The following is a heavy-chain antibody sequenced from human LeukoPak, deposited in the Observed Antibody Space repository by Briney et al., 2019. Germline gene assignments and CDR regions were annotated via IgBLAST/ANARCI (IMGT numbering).Heavy chain of an antibody. D-gene: IGHD1-26*01. CDR1: GGSITNGGYY. Sequence: SQTLSLTCTVSGGSITNGGYYWSWIQQPAGKGLEWIGRIYTTGSTNYNPSLKSRVTISLDTSKNQFSLKLSSVSAEDTALYYCARERLGGSYYRPVEYWGQGTLVTVSS. CDR2: IYTTGST. J-gene: IGHJ4*02. V-gene: IGHV4-61*02. CDR3: ARERLGGSYYRPVEY.